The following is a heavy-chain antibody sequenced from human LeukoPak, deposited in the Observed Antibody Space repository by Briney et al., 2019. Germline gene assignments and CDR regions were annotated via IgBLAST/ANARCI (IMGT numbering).Heavy chain of an antibody. V-gene: IGHV3-7*01. J-gene: IGHJ4*02. CDR3: ARGIHRADY. Sequence: GGSLRLSCAASGLTFSSYWMSWVRQAPGKGLEWVANIKQDGSEKYYVDSVKGRFTISRDNAKNSLYLQMNSLRAEDTAVYYCARGIHRADYWGQGTLVTVSS. CDR2: IKQDGSEK. CDR1: GLTFSSYW.